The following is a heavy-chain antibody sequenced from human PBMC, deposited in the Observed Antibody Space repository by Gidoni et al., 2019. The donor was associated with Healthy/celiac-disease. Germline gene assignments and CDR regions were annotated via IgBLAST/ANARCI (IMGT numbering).Heavy chain of an antibody. V-gene: IGHV4-39*07. CDR1: GGSISSSSYY. CDR3: VGGGSYPSEYFQH. D-gene: IGHD1-26*01. J-gene: IGHJ1*01. Sequence: QLQLQESGPGLVKPSETLSLTCTVSGGSISSSSYYWGWIRQPPGKGLEWIGSIYYSGSTYYNPSLKSRVTISVDTSKNQFSLKLSSVTAADTAVYYCVGGGSYPSEYFQHWGQGTLVTVSS. CDR2: IYYSGST.